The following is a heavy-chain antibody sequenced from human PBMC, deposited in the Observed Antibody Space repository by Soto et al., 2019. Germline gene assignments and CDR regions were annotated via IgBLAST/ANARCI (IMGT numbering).Heavy chain of an antibody. Sequence: QEQLVQSGGGVVQPGGSLRLSCVGSGFMFRHFGMHWVRQAPGKALEWVAFISYEGISKYYGDSLKDRFTISRDNSKNTLYLQMNSLRPADTAFYYCASNRGGSDGVPFYPWGQGSLVTVSS. J-gene: IGHJ5*02. V-gene: IGHV3-30*03. D-gene: IGHD1-26*01. CDR2: ISYEGISK. CDR3: ASNRGGSDGVPFYP. CDR1: GFMFRHFG.